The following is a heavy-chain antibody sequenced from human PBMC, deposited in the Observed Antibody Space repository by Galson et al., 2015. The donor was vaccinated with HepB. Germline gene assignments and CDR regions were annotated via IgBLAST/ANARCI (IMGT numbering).Heavy chain of an antibody. D-gene: IGHD4-23*01. Sequence: SLRLSCAASGFTFSSYGMHWVRQAPGKGLEWVAVIWYDGSNKYYADSVKGRFTISRDNSKNTLYLQMNSLRAEDTAVYYCARDRGHPLRWQNSFDYWGQGTLVTVSS. CDR1: GFTFSSYG. CDR3: ARDRGHPLRWQNSFDY. V-gene: IGHV3-33*01. CDR2: IWYDGSNK. J-gene: IGHJ4*02.